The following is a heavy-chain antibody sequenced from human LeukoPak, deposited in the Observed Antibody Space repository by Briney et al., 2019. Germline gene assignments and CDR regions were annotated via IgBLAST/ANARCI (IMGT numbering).Heavy chain of an antibody. D-gene: IGHD3-16*01. CDR2: IYYSGST. V-gene: IGHV4-31*11. J-gene: IGHJ4*02. Sequence: SETLSLTCAVFGGSISSSDYSWTWLRQHPGKGLEWIATIYYSGSTENNPSLKSRVTISVDTSKNQVSLKLSSVTAADTAVYYCARGSNYDTLGYHFEYWGQGTLVTVSS. CDR3: ARGSNYDTLGYHFEY. CDR1: GGSISSSDYS.